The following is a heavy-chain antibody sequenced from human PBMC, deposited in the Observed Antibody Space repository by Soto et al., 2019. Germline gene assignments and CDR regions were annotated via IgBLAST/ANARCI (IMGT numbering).Heavy chain of an antibody. J-gene: IGHJ4*02. CDR3: ASRAKHDHDSSGPDFDS. V-gene: IGHV4-34*01. Sequence: PSETLSLTCAVSGGSFSRFYWSWIRQPPGMGLEWIGEINHRGSSTYNPSLRGRVTISIDTSKKQFSLKLSSMTSADTAVYYCASRAKHDHDSSGPDFDSWGQGIQVTVSS. CDR2: INHRGSS. CDR1: GGSFSRFY. D-gene: IGHD3-22*01.